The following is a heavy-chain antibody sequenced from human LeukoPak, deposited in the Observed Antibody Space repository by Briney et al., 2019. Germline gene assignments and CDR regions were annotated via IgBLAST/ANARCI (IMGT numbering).Heavy chain of an antibody. CDR3: ARLGRGVAVAGSYYYYGMDV. J-gene: IGHJ6*02. CDR2: ISSSSSYT. CDR1: GFTFSDYY. D-gene: IGHD6-19*01. V-gene: IGHV3-11*03. Sequence: GGSLRLSCAASGFTFSDYYMSWIRQASGKGLEWVSYISSSSSYTNYADSVKGRFTISRDNAKNSLYLQMNSLRAEDTAVYYCARLGRGVAVAGSYYYYGMDVWGQGITVTVSS.